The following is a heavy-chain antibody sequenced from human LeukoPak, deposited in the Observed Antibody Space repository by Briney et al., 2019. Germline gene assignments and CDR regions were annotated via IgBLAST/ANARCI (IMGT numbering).Heavy chain of an antibody. V-gene: IGHV3-23*01. CDR2: FRGDSGRT. Sequence: GGSLRLSCAVSGFTSGSYVISWVRQAPGKGLEWVSAFRGDSGRTYYADSVKGRFTISRDNSKNTVFLQMNSLRAEDTALYYRAEDRLHHWGQGTLVTVSS. J-gene: IGHJ5*02. CDR3: AEDRLHH. CDR1: GFTSGSYV.